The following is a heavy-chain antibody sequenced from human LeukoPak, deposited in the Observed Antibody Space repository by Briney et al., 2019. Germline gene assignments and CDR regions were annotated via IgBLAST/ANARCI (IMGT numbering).Heavy chain of an antibody. CDR3: AKLTGRHYYDSSGYLYYFDY. V-gene: IGHV3-23*01. CDR2: ISGSGGST. J-gene: IGHJ4*02. D-gene: IGHD3-22*01. CDR1: GFTFSSYA. Sequence: PGGSLRLSCAASGFTFSSYAMSWARQAPGKGLEWVSAISGSGGSTYYADSVKGRFTISRDNSKNTLYLQMNSLRAEDTAVYYCAKLTGRHYYDSSGYLYYFDYWGQGTLVTVSS.